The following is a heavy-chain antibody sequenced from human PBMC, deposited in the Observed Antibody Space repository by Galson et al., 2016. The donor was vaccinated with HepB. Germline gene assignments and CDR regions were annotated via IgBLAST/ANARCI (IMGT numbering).Heavy chain of an antibody. CDR1: GVSLRSGY. V-gene: IGHV4-59*01. CDR3: VRGFLTQVLDAFDL. CDR2: IYYAGTA. D-gene: IGHD2/OR15-2a*01. J-gene: IGHJ3*01. Sequence: TLSLTCSVSGVSLRSGYWGWIRQSPAKGLEWIGHIYYAGTANYNPTLKARVTISEDTAKSQVSLRLSAVTAADTAVYFCVRGFLTQVLDAFDLWGPGTAVMVSS.